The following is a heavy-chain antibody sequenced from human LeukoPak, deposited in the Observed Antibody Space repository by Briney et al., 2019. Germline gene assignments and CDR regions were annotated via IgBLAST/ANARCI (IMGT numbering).Heavy chain of an antibody. V-gene: IGHV3-30*18. CDR1: GFTLSNSG. CDR3: AKDLWAAAGTEGYFDL. Sequence: GGSLTLSCSVSGFTLSNSGMHWVHQAPGKGLEWVAVISYDGSNKYYADSVHGRFTISRDQSKSTLYLQMNSLRAEDTAVYYCAKDLWAAAGTEGYFDLWGRGTLVTVSS. CDR2: ISYDGSNK. D-gene: IGHD6-13*01. J-gene: IGHJ2*01.